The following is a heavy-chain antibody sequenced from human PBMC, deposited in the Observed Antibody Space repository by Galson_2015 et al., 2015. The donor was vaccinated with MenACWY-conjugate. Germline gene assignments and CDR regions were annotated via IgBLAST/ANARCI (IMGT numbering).Heavy chain of an antibody. V-gene: IGHV4/OR15-8*01. D-gene: IGHD2-15*01. J-gene: IGHJ3*02. CDR3: ARPRPRDIGGGFDI. CDR1: GDSINSINW. Sequence: ETLSLTCVVSGDSINSINWWSWVRQSPGKGLEWIGNIHYSGGTYYNPSLKSRLTSSVDTSKNQFSLKLSSVTAADTAVYYCARPRPRDIGGGFDIGVQGTIVTVAS. CDR2: IHYSGGT.